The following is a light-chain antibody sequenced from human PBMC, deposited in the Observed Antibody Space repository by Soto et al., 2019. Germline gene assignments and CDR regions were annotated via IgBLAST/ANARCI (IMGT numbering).Light chain of an antibody. Sequence: QSALTQPRSVTGSLGQSVTISCTGTSSDVGDYNYVSWYQQHPGKAPKLLIYAVNMRPSGVPDRFSGSKSGNTASLTISGLQAEEEADYSCCSYAGSYTWVFGGGTKLTVL. V-gene: IGLV2-11*01. CDR1: SSDVGDYNY. CDR2: AVN. CDR3: CSYAGSYTWV. J-gene: IGLJ3*02.